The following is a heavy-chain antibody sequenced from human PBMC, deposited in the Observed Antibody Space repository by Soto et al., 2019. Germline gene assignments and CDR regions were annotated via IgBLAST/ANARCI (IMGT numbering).Heavy chain of an antibody. CDR1: GYTFTNYA. V-gene: IGHV1-3*04. J-gene: IGHJ4*02. CDR2: ISTGKGNT. Sequence: QVHLVQSGAEVKKPGASVKVSCKASGYTFTNYAIHWVRQAPGQSLEWMGWISTGKGNTKYSQKFQGRVTITRDTSASAAYMELSSLTSEDTAVYYCARDEDYWGQGTLVTVSS. CDR3: ARDEDY.